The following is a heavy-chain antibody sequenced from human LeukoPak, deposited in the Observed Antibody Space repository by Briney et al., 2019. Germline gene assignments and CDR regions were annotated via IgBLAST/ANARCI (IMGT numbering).Heavy chain of an antibody. Sequence: SETLSLTCSVSGGSISSYYWSWIRQPAGKGLEWIGRIYTSGSTNYNPSPNSRVTMSVDTSKNQFSLKLSSVTAADTAVYYCASARTTAFMDVWGKGTTVTVSS. D-gene: IGHD2-2*01. J-gene: IGHJ6*04. CDR2: IYTSGST. CDR1: GGSISSYY. V-gene: IGHV4-4*07. CDR3: ASARTTAFMDV.